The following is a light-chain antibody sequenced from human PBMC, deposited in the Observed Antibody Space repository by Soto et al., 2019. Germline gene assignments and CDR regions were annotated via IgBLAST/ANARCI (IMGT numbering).Light chain of an antibody. CDR3: CSYAGSYTHYV. Sequence: QSALTQPRSVSGSPGQSITISCTGTSSDVGGYNYVSWYRQHPGKAPKLMIYDVSKRPSGVPDRFSGSKSGNTASLTISGXXXXXXXDYYCCSYAGSYTHYVFGTGTKLTV. CDR1: SSDVGGYNY. J-gene: IGLJ1*01. V-gene: IGLV2-11*01. CDR2: DVS.